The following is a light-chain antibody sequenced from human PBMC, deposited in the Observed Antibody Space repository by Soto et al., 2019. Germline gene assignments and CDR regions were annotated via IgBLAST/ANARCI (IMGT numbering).Light chain of an antibody. CDR1: SSDVGGYNH. CDR2: EVS. CDR3: SSYTTRSNCV. V-gene: IGLV2-14*01. Sequence: QSALTQPASVSGSPGQSITISCTGTSSDVGGYNHVSWYQQHPGKAPKLIIYEVSNRPSGVSNRFSGSKSGNTASLSISGLQAEDESEYYCSSYTTRSNCVFGGATKLTVL. J-gene: IGLJ3*02.